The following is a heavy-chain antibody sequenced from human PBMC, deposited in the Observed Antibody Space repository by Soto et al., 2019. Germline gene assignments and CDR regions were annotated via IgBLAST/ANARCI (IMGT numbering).Heavy chain of an antibody. J-gene: IGHJ4*02. D-gene: IGHD3-16*02. CDR1: GGTFSSYA. CDR3: AAVPYDYIWGSYRSDY. V-gene: IGHV1-58*02. CDR2: IVVGSGNT. Sequence: SVKVSCKASGGTFSSYAISWVRQARGQRLEWIGWIVVGSGNTNYAQKFQERVTITRDMSTSTAYMELSSLRSEDTAVYYCAAVPYDYIWGSYRSDYWGQGTLVTVSS.